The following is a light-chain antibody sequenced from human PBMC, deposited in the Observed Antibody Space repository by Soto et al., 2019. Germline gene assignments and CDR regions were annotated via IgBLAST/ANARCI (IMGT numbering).Light chain of an antibody. CDR1: SGSIASNH. CDR3: QSYDSSGV. Sequence: NFMLTQPHSVSESPGKTVTISCTRSSGSIASNHVQWYQQRPGSAPTTVIYEDNQRPSGVPDRFSGSIDSSSNSASLTNSGLKTEDEADYYCQSYDSSGVFGGGTKLTVL. V-gene: IGLV6-57*04. CDR2: EDN. J-gene: IGLJ2*01.